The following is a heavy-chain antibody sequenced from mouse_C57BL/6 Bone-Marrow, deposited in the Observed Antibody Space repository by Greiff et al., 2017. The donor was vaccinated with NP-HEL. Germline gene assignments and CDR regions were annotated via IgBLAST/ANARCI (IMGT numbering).Heavy chain of an antibody. V-gene: IGHV5-12*01. CDR3: ARHGSSYVGFAY. CDR1: GFTFSDYY. D-gene: IGHD1-1*01. CDR2: ISNGGGST. Sequence: EVQLVESGGGLVQPGGSLKLSCAASGFTFSDYYMYWVRQTPEKRLEWVAYISNGGGSTYYPDTVKGRFTISRDNAKNTLYLQMSRLKSEDTAMYYCARHGSSYVGFAYWGQGTLVTVSA. J-gene: IGHJ3*01.